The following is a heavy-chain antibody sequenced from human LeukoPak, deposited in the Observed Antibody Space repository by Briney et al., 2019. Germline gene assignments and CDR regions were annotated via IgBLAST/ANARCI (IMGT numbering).Heavy chain of an antibody. CDR2: IYSSGNT. CDR3: AKSNGYGLIDY. Sequence: PSETLSLTCAVSGASISSSNYYWGWVRQSPGKGLEWIGNIYSSGNTYYNASLKSRVTMYIDTSKNQFSLKLSSVTAADAAMYYCAKSNGYGLIDYWGQGTLVTVSS. CDR1: GASISSSNYY. J-gene: IGHJ4*02. V-gene: IGHV4-39*01. D-gene: IGHD5-12*01.